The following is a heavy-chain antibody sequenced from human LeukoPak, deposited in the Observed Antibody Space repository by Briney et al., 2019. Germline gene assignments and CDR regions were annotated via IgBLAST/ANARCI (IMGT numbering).Heavy chain of an antibody. CDR3: ARESSSYPFDY. V-gene: IGHV1-2*06. D-gene: IGHD6-13*01. Sequence: ALVKVSCKASGYTFTGYYMHWVRQAPGQGLEWMGRINPNSGGTNYAQKFQGRVTMTRDTSISTAYMELSRLRSDDTAVYYCARESSSYPFDYWGQGTLVTVSS. J-gene: IGHJ4*02. CDR2: INPNSGGT. CDR1: GYTFTGYY.